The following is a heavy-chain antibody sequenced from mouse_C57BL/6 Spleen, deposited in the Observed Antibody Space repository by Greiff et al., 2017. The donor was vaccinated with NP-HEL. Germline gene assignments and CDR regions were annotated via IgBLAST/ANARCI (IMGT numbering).Heavy chain of an antibody. CDR3: TREGYDSYFDY. J-gene: IGHJ2*01. V-gene: IGHV1-15*01. CDR2: IDPETGGT. CDR1: GYTFTDYE. Sequence: VQLQQSGAELVRPGASVTLSCKASGYTFTDYEMHWVKQTPVHGLEWIGAIDPETGGTAYNQKFKGKAILTADKSSSTAYMELRSLTSEDSAVYYCTREGYDSYFDYWGQGTTLTVSS. D-gene: IGHD2-4*01.